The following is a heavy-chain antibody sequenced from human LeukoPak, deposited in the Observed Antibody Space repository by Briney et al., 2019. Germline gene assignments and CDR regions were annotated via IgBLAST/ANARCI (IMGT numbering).Heavy chain of an antibody. CDR3: ARGDTSRTARDWYFDL. Sequence: ASVKVSCKASGYTFTSYYMHWVRQAPGQGLEWMGIINPSGGSTSYAQKFQGRVTMTRDTSTSTVYMELSSLRSEDTAVYYCARGDTSRTARDWYFDLWGRGTLVTVSS. CDR1: GYTFTSYY. D-gene: IGHD2-2*01. CDR2: INPSGGST. V-gene: IGHV1-46*01. J-gene: IGHJ2*01.